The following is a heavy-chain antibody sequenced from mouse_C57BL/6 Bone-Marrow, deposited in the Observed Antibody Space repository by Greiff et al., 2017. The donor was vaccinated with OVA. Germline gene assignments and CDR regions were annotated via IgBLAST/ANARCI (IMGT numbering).Heavy chain of an antibody. J-gene: IGHJ1*03. V-gene: IGHV2-3*01. CDR2: IWGDGST. D-gene: IGHD1-1*01. CDR1: GFSLTSYG. CDR3: AKKTWDYGSSWYFDV. Sequence: VKLQESGPGLVAPSQCLSITCTASGFSLTSYGVSWVRQPPGKGLEWLGVIWGDGSTNYHSALITSLSISKDDSNSNVFLKLNSLRTDDTATYDCAKKTWDYGSSWYFDVWGTGTTVTVSS.